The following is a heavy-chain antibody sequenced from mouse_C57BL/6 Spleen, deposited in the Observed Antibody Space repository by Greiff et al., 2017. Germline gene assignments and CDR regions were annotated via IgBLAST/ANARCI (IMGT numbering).Heavy chain of an antibody. CDR2: IYPGDGDT. V-gene: IGHV1-80*01. CDR3: ARDERSGYLDY. CDR1: GYAFSSYW. D-gene: IGHD1-3*01. J-gene: IGHJ2*01. Sequence: QVHVKQSGAELVKPGASVKISCKASGYAFSSYWMNWVKQRPGKGLEWIGQIYPGDGDTNYNGKFKGKATLTADKSSSTAYMQLSSLTSEDTAVDFCARDERSGYLDYWGQGTTLTVSS.